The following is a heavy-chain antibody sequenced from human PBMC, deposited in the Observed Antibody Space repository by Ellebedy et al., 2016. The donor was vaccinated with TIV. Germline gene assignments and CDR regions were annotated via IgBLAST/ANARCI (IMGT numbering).Heavy chain of an antibody. CDR1: GDSVSSNTAV. J-gene: IGHJ6*02. CDR3: ARDGKDSGRYGTDYYYGLNV. CDR2: TYYRSKWYS. Sequence: SQTLSLTCAISGDSVSSNTAVWNWIRQSPSRGLEWLGRTYYRSKWYSDSAESVRSRITINPDTSKNQVSLQLNSVTPEDTAVYYCARDGKDSGRYGTDYYYGLNVWGQGTTVTVSS. V-gene: IGHV6-1*01. D-gene: IGHD6-19*01.